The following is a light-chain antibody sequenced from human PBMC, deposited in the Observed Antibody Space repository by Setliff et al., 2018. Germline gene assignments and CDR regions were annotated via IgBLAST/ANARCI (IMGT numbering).Light chain of an antibody. Sequence: EIVLTQSPGTLSLSPGERATLSCRASQSVSSSYLAWYQQKPGQAPRLLIYGASSRATGIPDRFNGSGSGTDSTLTISRLEPEDFAVYYCQQYISSPPTFGQGTKWIS. V-gene: IGKV3-20*01. J-gene: IGKJ1*01. CDR2: GAS. CDR3: QQYISSPPT. CDR1: QSVSSSY.